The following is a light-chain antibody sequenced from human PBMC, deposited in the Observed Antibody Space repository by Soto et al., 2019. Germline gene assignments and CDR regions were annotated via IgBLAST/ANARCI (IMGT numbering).Light chain of an antibody. V-gene: IGKV1-16*01. CDR2: SAS. Sequence: DIQMTQSPSSLSASLGDRATIXXRASQGISDDVAWVQQKPGTAPKSXRDSASSLQRWGPSRFSGSGAGTDFTLTSSSLQPEDFATYYCQQSYSTPPTFGQGTKVDIK. CDR3: QQSYSTPPT. CDR1: QGISDD. J-gene: IGKJ1*01.